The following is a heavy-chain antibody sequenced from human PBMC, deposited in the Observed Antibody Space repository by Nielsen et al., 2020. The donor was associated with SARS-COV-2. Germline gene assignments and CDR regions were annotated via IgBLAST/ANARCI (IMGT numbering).Heavy chain of an antibody. Sequence: GESLKISCAASGFTFSSYGMHWVRQAPGKGLEWVAVIWCDGSNKYYADSVKGRFTISRDNSKNTLYLQMNSLRAEDTAVYYCARDAAWGDSSSSYWGQGTLVTVSS. CDR2: IWCDGSNK. J-gene: IGHJ4*02. CDR1: GFTFSSYG. D-gene: IGHD6-6*01. CDR3: ARDAAWGDSSSSY. V-gene: IGHV3-33*01.